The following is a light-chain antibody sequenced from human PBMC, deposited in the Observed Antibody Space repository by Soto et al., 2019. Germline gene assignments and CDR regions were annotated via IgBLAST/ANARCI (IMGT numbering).Light chain of an antibody. CDR1: QGISRK. V-gene: IGKV3-15*01. Sequence: ILMTQSPATLSVAPGERVTFSCRASQGISRKVAWYQHKPGQAPRLLIHGATTRATGIPARFSGSGSGTEFTLTISSLQSEDFALYYCQQYNNWPRTFGQGTKVDIK. CDR2: GAT. J-gene: IGKJ1*01. CDR3: QQYNNWPRT.